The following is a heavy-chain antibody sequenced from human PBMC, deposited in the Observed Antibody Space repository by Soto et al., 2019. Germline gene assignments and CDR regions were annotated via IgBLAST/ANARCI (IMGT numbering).Heavy chain of an antibody. CDR3: ASLYSSGWYLDY. CDR1: GGSISSGGYS. J-gene: IGHJ4*02. Sequence: SETLSLTCAVSGGSISSGGYSWSWIRQPPGKGLEWIVSVSSTGSTVYNPSLTSRVTVSLDTSKNQFSLKLSSVTAADTAVYYCASLYSSGWYLDYWGQGTLVTVSS. D-gene: IGHD6-19*01. V-gene: IGHV4-30-2*03. CDR2: VSSTGST.